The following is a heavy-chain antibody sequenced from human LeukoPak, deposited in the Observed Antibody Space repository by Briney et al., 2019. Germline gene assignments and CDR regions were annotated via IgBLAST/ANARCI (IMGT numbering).Heavy chain of an antibody. V-gene: IGHV1-46*01. CDR1: GYTFTDYY. Sequence: ASVKVSCKASGYTFTDYYMHWVRQAPGQGLEWMGIINPSGGSTSYAQKFQGRVTMTRDMSTSTVYMELSSLRSEDTAVYYCARDLEESYYDSSGYYIGYWGQGTLVTVSS. CDR2: INPSGGST. D-gene: IGHD3-22*01. CDR3: ARDLEESYYDSSGYYIGY. J-gene: IGHJ4*02.